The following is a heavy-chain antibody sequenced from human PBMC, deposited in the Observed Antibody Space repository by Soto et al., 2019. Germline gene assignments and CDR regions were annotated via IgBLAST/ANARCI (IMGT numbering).Heavy chain of an antibody. J-gene: IGHJ6*02. V-gene: IGHV3-30*03. Sequence: PGGSLRLSCAASGFTFNSYVMHWVRQGPGNGLEWVAFISYDSTKTYYADSVKGRFTISRDNSNSALYVQMNSLTGEDTAVYYCARTRSAWSDFHYYSLDVWGQGTTVTVSS. CDR1: GFTFNSYV. CDR3: ARTRSAWSDFHYYSLDV. CDR2: ISYDSTKT. D-gene: IGHD1-26*01.